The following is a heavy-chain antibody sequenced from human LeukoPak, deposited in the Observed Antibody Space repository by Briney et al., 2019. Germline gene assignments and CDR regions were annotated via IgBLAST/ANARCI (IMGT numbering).Heavy chain of an antibody. V-gene: IGHV4-38-2*01. CDR2: IYHSGST. D-gene: IGHD2-15*01. CDR3: AGLIGYCSGGSCYYDYVWGSYRPYYFDY. Sequence: SETLSLTCAVSAYSIGSGYYWGWIRQPPGKGLEWIGSIYHSGSTYYNPSLKSRVTISVDTSKNQFSLKLSSVTAADTAVYYCAGLIGYCSGGSCYYDYVWGSYRPYYFDYWGQGTLVTVSS. CDR1: AYSIGSGYY. J-gene: IGHJ4*02.